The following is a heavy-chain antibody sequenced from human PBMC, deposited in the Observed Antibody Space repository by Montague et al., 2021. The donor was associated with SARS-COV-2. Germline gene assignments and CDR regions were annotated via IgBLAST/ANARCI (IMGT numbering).Heavy chain of an antibody. CDR3: VRGGEYYDFWSGYYKGDWFDP. CDR1: GYSIISGYY. CDR2: IYHSGST. V-gene: IGHV4-38-2*02. Sequence: SETLSLTCTVSGYSIISGYYWGWIRQPPGKGLEWIGSIYHSGSTXYNPSLKSRVTISVDTSKNQFSLKLSSVTAADTAVYYCVRGGEYYDFWSGYYKGDWFDPWGQGTLVTVSS. D-gene: IGHD3-3*01. J-gene: IGHJ5*02.